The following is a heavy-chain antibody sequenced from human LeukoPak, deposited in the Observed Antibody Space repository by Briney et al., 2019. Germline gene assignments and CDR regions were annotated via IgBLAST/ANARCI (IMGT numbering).Heavy chain of an antibody. V-gene: IGHV1-46*01. Sequence: ASVKVSCKASGYAFTIYYMHWVRQAPGQGLEWMGIINPSGGSTSYAQKFQGRVTMTRDTSTSTVYMELSSLRSEDTAVYYCAKTLRFLEWSTFDYWGQGTLVTVSS. CDR3: AKTLRFLEWSTFDY. J-gene: IGHJ4*02. D-gene: IGHD3-3*01. CDR1: GYAFTIYY. CDR2: INPSGGST.